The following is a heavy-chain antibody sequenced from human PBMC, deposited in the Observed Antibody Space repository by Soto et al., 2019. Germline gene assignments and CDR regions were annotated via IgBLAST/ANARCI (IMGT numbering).Heavy chain of an antibody. Sequence: GGSLRLSCAASGFTFSSYSMNWVRQAPGKGLEWVSSISSSSSYIYYADSVKGRFTISRDNAKNSLYLQMNSLRAEDTAVYYCARGMRYGDYAAWYFDLWGRGTLVTVSS. CDR2: ISSSSSYI. V-gene: IGHV3-21*01. J-gene: IGHJ2*01. CDR1: GFTFSSYS. CDR3: ARGMRYGDYAAWYFDL. D-gene: IGHD4-17*01.